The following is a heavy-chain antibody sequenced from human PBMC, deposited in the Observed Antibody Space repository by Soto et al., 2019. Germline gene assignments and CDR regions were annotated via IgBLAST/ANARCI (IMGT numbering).Heavy chain of an antibody. D-gene: IGHD3-22*01. CDR3: ALYDSSGYYPLYFDY. J-gene: IGHJ4*02. CDR2: IIPIFGTA. V-gene: IGHV1-69*06. CDR1: GGTFSSYA. Sequence: GASVKVSFKASGGTFSSYAISWVRQAPGQGLEWMGGIIPIFGTANYAQKFQGRVTITADKSTSTAYMELSSLRSEDTAVYYCALYDSSGYYPLYFDYWGQGTLVTVSS.